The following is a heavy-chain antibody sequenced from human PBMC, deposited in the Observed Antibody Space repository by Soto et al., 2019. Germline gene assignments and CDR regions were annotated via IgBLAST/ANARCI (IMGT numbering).Heavy chain of an antibody. D-gene: IGHD2-2*02. CDR3: VKDGYCSSTSCYTYYYGMDV. CDR1: GFTFSSYA. Sequence: GGSLRLSCSASGFTFSSYAMHWVRQAPGKRLEYVSAISSNGGSTYYADSVKGRFTISRDNSKNTLYLQMSSLRAEDTAVYYCVKDGYCSSTSCYTYYYGMDVWGQGTTVTVSS. J-gene: IGHJ6*02. V-gene: IGHV3-64D*06. CDR2: ISSNGGST.